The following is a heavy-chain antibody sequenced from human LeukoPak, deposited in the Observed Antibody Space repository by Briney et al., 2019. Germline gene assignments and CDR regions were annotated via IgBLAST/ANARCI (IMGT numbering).Heavy chain of an antibody. CDR1: IDSISSGDYY. CDR2: IYYSGST. V-gene: IGHV4-30-4*01. J-gene: IGHJ4*02. CDR3: ARGLRGRSGYYFDS. Sequence: SQTLSLTCTVSIDSISSGDYYWNWIRQPPGKGLERIGYIYYSGSTYYNPSLRSRVTISVDTSTTQFSLRLTSVTAADTAVYYCARGLRGRSGYYFDSWGQGTLVTVSS.